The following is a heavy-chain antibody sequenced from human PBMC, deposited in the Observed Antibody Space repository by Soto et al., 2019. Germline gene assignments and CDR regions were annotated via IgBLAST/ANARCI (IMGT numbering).Heavy chain of an antibody. J-gene: IGHJ4*02. CDR2: ISGSGGST. D-gene: IGHD2-8*01. CDR3: AKDSNPYCSKGVCDLRWPLAY. CDR1: GFTFSSYV. Sequence: GGSLRLSCAASGFTFSSYVMSWVRQAPGKGLEWVSAISGSGGSTYYADSVKGRFTISRDNSKNTLYLQMNSLRAEDTAVYYCAKDSNPYCSKGVCDLRWPLAYSGQRSLDTVSS. V-gene: IGHV3-23*01.